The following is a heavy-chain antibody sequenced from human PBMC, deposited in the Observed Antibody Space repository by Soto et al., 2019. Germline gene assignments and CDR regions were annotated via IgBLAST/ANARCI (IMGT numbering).Heavy chain of an antibody. V-gene: IGHV1-69*13. D-gene: IGHD2-2*01. CDR2: IIPIFGTA. Sequence: SVKVSCKASGYTFTSYGISWVRQAPGQGLEWMGGIIPIFGTANYAQKYQGRVTITADESTSTAYMELSSLRSEDTAVYYCASSVVPAGTYYYYGMDVWGQGTTVTVSS. J-gene: IGHJ6*02. CDR3: ASSVVPAGTYYYYGMDV. CDR1: GYTFTSYG.